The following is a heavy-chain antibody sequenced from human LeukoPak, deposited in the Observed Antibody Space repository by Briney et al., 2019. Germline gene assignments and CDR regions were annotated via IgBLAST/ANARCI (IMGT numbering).Heavy chain of an antibody. V-gene: IGHV3-23*01. CDR2: ISGSGGST. CDR3: AKVKYNWNYYYYYGMDV. D-gene: IGHD1-20*01. Sequence: GGSLRLSCAASGFTFSNYAMSWVRQAPGKGLEWISAISGSGGSTYYADSVKGRFTISRDNSKNTLYLQMNSLRAEDTAVYYCAKVKYNWNYYYYYGMDVWGQGTTVTVSS. CDR1: GFTFSNYA. J-gene: IGHJ6*02.